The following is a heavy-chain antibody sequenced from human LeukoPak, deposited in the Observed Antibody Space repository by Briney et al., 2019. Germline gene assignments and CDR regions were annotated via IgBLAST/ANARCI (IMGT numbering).Heavy chain of an antibody. D-gene: IGHD3-3*01. V-gene: IGHV3-23*01. CDR2: ISGSGGST. CDR3: AKDLTIFGVVNIGYYFDY. Sequence: GGSLRLSCAASGFTFSSYAMSWVRQAPGKGLEWASAISGSGGSTYYADSVKGRFTISRDNSKNTLYLQMNSLRAEDTAVYYCAKDLTIFGVVNIGYYFDYWGQGTLVTVSS. J-gene: IGHJ4*02. CDR1: GFTFSSYA.